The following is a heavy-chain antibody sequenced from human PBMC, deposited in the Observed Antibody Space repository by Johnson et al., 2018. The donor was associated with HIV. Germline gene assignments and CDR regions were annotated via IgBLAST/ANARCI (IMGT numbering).Heavy chain of an antibody. V-gene: IGHV3-30-3*01. D-gene: IGHD7-27*01. CDR3: ARGGDDAFDI. Sequence: QEQLVESGGGVVQPGRPLRLSCAASGFTSSSYAMHWVRQAPGTGLEWVAVTSYDGSNKYYQDSVKGRFTISRDNSKNTLYLQMNSRRAEDTAVYYCARGGDDAFDIWGQGTMVTVSS. CDR2: TSYDGSNK. CDR1: GFTSSSYA. J-gene: IGHJ3*02.